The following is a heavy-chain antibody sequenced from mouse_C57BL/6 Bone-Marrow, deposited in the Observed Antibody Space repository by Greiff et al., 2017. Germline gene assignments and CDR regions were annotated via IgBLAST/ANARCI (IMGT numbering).Heavy chain of an antibody. CDR1: GYTFTSYW. CDR2: IYPSDSET. D-gene: IGHD2-2*01. Sequence: QVQLQQPGAELVRPGSSVKLSCKASGYTFTSYWMDWVKQRPGHGLEWIGNIYPSDSETHYNQKFKDKATLTVDKSSSTAYMQLSSLTSEDSAVYYCARSHGSYYFDYWGQGTTLTVSS. J-gene: IGHJ2*01. V-gene: IGHV1-61*01. CDR3: ARSHGSYYFDY.